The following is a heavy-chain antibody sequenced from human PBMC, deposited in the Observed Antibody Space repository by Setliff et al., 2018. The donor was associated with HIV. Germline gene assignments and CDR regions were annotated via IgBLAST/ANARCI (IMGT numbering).Heavy chain of an antibody. V-gene: IGHV4-59*11. D-gene: IGHD2-2*01. CDR3: VRGYCSSTTCYDDYYYMDV. Sequence: SSETLSLTCTVSGGSISGHYWSWIRQPPGKGLEWIAYICYTGSTNYNPSLKSRVTLSVDTSKNQFFLKLSSVTAADTAVYYCVRGYCSSTTCYDDYYYMDVWGKGSTVTVSS. CDR2: ICYTGST. J-gene: IGHJ6*03. CDR1: GGSISGHY.